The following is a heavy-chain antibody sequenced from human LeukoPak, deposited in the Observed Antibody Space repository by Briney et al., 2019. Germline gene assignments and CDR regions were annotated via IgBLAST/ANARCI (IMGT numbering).Heavy chain of an antibody. CDR1: GFTFSSYW. CDR3: ALGEPRSPFDY. V-gene: IGHV3-7*01. J-gene: IGHJ4*02. Sequence: PGGSLRLSCAASGFTFSSYWMSWVRQAPGKGLEWVANIKEDGSEKYYVDSVKGRFTISRDNAKNSLYLQMNSLRAEDTAVYYCALGEPRSPFDYWGQGTLVTVSS. CDR2: IKEDGSEK. D-gene: IGHD1-26*01.